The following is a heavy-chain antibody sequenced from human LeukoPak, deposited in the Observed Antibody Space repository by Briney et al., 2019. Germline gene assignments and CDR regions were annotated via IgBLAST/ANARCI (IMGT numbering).Heavy chain of an antibody. Sequence: GASVKVSCKASGYTFTSYDINWVRQATGQGLEWMGWMNPNSGNTGYAQKFQGRVTITRNTSISTAYMELSSLRSEDTAVYYCARRGDDFWSGYHYYYMDVWGKGTMVTVSS. V-gene: IGHV1-8*03. CDR1: GYTFTSYD. D-gene: IGHD3-3*01. J-gene: IGHJ6*03. CDR3: ARRGDDFWSGYHYYYMDV. CDR2: MNPNSGNT.